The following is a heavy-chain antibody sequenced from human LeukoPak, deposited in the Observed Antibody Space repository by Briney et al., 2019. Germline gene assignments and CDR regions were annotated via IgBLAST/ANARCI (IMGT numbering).Heavy chain of an antibody. CDR3: AKDQVGGSGSYSFDY. D-gene: IGHD6-19*01. J-gene: IGHJ4*02. CDR2: ISGSGGST. Sequence: GGSLRLSCAASGFTFSSYAMSWVRQAPGKGLEWVSAISGSGGSTYYADSVKGRFTISRDNSKNTLYLQMNSLRAEDTAVYYCAKDQVGGSGSYSFDYWGQGTLVTVSS. CDR1: GFTFSSYA. V-gene: IGHV3-23*01.